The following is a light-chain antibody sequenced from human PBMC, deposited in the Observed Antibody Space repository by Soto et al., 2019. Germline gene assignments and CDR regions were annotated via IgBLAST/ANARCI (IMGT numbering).Light chain of an antibody. CDR2: GTS. CDR3: QQSFTTPRT. CDR1: HSFSSSL. Sequence: EIVLSQSPGTLSSSPGERITLSCRASHSFSSSLLAWYQQKPGQAPRLLIYGTSTRATGIPDRFSGSGSSTDFTLTISRLEPEDFATYYCQQSFTTPRTFGQGTKVEIK. V-gene: IGKV3-20*01. J-gene: IGKJ1*01.